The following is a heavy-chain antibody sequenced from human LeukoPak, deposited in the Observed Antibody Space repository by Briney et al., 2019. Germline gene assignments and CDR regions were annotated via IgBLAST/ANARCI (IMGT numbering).Heavy chain of an antibody. CDR1: GGSISSYY. CDR3: ARDSNRGLFWSGFDY. J-gene: IGHJ4*02. D-gene: IGHD3-3*01. CDR2: IYYSGST. V-gene: IGHV4-59*12. Sequence: SETLSLTCTVSGGSISSYYWSWIRQPPGKGLEWIGYIYYSGSTNYNPSLKSRVTMSVDTSKNQFSLKLSSVTAADTAVYYCARDSNRGLFWSGFDYWGQGTLVTVSS.